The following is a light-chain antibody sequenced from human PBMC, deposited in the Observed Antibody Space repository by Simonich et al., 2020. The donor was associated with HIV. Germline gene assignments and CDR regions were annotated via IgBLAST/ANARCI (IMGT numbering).Light chain of an antibody. CDR2: DVM. V-gene: IGLV2-14*01. Sequence: QSALTQPASVSGSPGQSVTISCTVTSSDVGAFKYVSWYQQHPGKTPNLIIYDVMQRPSGVSNRFSGSKSGNTASLTISGLQADDEADYSCSSYTTSSTYVFGTGTKVTVL. CDR1: SSDVGAFKY. CDR3: SSYTTSSTYV. J-gene: IGLJ1*01.